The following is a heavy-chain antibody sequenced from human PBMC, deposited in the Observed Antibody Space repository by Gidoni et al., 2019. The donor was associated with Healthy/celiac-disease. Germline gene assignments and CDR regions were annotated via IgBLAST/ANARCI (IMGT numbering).Heavy chain of an antibody. Sequence: QVQLVESGGGVVQPGRSLRLSCAASGFTFSSYAMHWVRQAPGKGLEWVAVISYDGSNKYYADSVKGRFTISRDNSKNTLYLQMNSLRAEDTAVYYCARDLMVRGVITHYFDYWGQGTLVTVSS. V-gene: IGHV3-30-3*01. D-gene: IGHD3-10*01. J-gene: IGHJ4*02. CDR3: ARDLMVRGVITHYFDY. CDR2: ISYDGSNK. CDR1: GFTFSSYA.